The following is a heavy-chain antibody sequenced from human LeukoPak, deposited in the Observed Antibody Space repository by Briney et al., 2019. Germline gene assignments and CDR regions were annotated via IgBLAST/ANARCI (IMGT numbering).Heavy chain of an antibody. CDR3: ARVTEVGATYFDY. CDR2: INHSGST. D-gene: IGHD1-26*01. J-gene: IGHJ4*02. Sequence: PSETLSLTCAVYGGSFSGYYWSWIRQPPGKGLEWIGEINHSGSTNYNPSLKSRVTISVDTSKNQFSLKLSSVTAADTAVYYCARVTEVGATYFDYWGQGTLVTVSS. CDR1: GGSFSGYY. V-gene: IGHV4-34*01.